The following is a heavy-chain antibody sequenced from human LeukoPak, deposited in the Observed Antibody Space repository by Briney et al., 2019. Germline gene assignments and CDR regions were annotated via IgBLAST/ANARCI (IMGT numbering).Heavy chain of an antibody. CDR3: AMKAVPRPRLHDAFDF. D-gene: IGHD5-24*01. CDR2: IRYDGNNK. J-gene: IGHJ3*01. Sequence: GGSLRLSCAASGFTFSSYDMHWVRQAPGKGLEWVALIRYDGNNKYYADSVKGRFTISRDTSRNTLYLQMNSLRADDTAVYYCAMKAVPRPRLHDAFDFWGQGTVVSVSS. V-gene: IGHV3-30*02. CDR1: GFTFSSYD.